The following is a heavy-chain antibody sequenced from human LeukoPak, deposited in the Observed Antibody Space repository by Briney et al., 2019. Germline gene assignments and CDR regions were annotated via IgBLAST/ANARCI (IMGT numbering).Heavy chain of an antibody. CDR3: ARLTYYYYYMDV. Sequence: SKTLSLTCTVSGGSISSYYWSWIRQPPGKGLGWIGYIYTSGSTNYNPSLKSRVTISVDTSKNQFSLKLSSVTAADTAVYYCARLTYYYYYMDVWGKGTTVTVSS. J-gene: IGHJ6*03. V-gene: IGHV4-4*09. CDR2: IYTSGST. CDR1: GGSISSYY.